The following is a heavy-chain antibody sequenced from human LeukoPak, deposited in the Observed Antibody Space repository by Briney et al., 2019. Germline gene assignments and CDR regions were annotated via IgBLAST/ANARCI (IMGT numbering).Heavy chain of an antibody. CDR1: GYTFTSYG. J-gene: IGHJ4*02. Sequence: GASVKVSCKASGYTFTSYGISWVRQAPGQGLEWMGWISAYNGNTNYSQKLQGRVTMTTDTSTSTAYMELTSLSSHDTAVYYCARARMVRGVVLDYWGQGTLVTVSS. CDR3: ARARMVRGVVLDY. V-gene: IGHV1-18*01. CDR2: ISAYNGNT. D-gene: IGHD3-10*01.